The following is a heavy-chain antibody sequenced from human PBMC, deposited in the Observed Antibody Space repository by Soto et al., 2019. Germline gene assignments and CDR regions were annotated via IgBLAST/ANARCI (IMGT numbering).Heavy chain of an antibody. V-gene: IGHV1-69*13. Sequence: SVKVSCKASGGTFSSYAISWVRQAPGQGLEWMGGIIPIFGTANYAQKFQGRVTITADESTSTAYMELSSLRSEDTAVYYCARVSYYYDSSGYTPLWYFDLWGRGTLVTVSS. CDR2: IIPIFGTA. CDR1: GGTFSSYA. D-gene: IGHD3-22*01. CDR3: ARVSYYYDSSGYTPLWYFDL. J-gene: IGHJ2*01.